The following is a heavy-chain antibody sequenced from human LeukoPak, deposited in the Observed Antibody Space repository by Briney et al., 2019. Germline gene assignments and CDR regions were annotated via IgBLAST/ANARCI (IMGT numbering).Heavy chain of an antibody. CDR3: ARGLTTVTHVDY. Sequence: SQTLSLTCTVSGGSISSGGYYWSWIRQPPGKGLEWIGYIHYSGSTNFNPSLKSRVAISVDTSKNQFSLKVSSVTAADTAVYYCARGLTTVTHVDYWGQGTLVTVSP. CDR2: IHYSGST. J-gene: IGHJ4*02. D-gene: IGHD4-17*01. V-gene: IGHV4-61*08. CDR1: GGSISSGGYY.